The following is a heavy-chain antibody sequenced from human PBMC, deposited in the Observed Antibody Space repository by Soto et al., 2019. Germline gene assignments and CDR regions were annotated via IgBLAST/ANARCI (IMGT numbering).Heavy chain of an antibody. J-gene: IGHJ5*02. V-gene: IGHV3-33*01. D-gene: IGHD6-13*01. Sequence: QVQLVESGGGVVQPGRSLRLSCAASGFTFSSYGMLWVRQAPGKGLEWVAVIWYDGSNKYYADSVKGRFTISRDNSKNTLYLQMNSLRAEDTAVYYCARDMGYSSSLDPWGQGTLVTVSS. CDR1: GFTFSSYG. CDR3: ARDMGYSSSLDP. CDR2: IWYDGSNK.